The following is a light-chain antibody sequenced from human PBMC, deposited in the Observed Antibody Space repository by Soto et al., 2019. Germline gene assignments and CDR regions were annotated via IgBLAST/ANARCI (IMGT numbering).Light chain of an antibody. Sequence: ILMTQSPATLSVSPGERATLSCRASQSVSNNLARYQQNPGQAPRLLIYDASTRATGIPARFSGSGSGTEFTLTISGLQSEDFAVYYCQQYNNWPPWTFGQGTKVEIK. V-gene: IGKV3-15*01. CDR2: DAS. J-gene: IGKJ1*01. CDR1: QSVSNN. CDR3: QQYNNWPPWT.